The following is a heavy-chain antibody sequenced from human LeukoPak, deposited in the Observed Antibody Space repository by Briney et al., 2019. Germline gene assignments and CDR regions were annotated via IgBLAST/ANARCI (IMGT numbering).Heavy chain of an antibody. CDR2: ITSGSSHI. D-gene: IGHD6-13*01. CDR1: GFTFSNAW. Sequence: GGSLRLSCAASGFTFSNAWMSWVRQAPGQGLEWVSSITSGSSHIYYADSVKGRFTISRDSSKNTLYLQMGSLRAEDMAVYYCARAIAAANKPAYYMDVWGKGTTVTVSS. CDR3: ARAIAAANKPAYYMDV. J-gene: IGHJ6*03. V-gene: IGHV3-21*01.